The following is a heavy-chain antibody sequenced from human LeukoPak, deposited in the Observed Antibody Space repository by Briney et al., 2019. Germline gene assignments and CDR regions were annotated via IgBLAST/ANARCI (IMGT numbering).Heavy chain of an antibody. CDR3: ASSHDSSGND. J-gene: IGHJ4*02. Sequence: GGSLRLSCVASGFSFSSYWMAWVRQAPGKGLEWVYNIKYDGTHKFYADSVKGRFTISRDNAKNSLFLEMNSLRADDTAVYFCASSHDSSGNDWGQGTLVAVSS. V-gene: IGHV3-7*01. CDR2: IKYDGTHK. D-gene: IGHD3-22*01. CDR1: GFSFSSYW.